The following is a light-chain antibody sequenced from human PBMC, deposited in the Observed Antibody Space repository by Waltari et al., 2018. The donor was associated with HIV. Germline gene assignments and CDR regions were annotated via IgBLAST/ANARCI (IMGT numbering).Light chain of an antibody. CDR3: QQYNSYWT. J-gene: IGKJ1*01. CDR1: QSISTW. V-gene: IGKV1-5*03. CDR2: KAS. Sequence: DIQMTQSPSTLSASVGDRVTITCRASQSISTWLVWYQQKPGKAPNLLIYKASSLKSGVPSRFSGSGSGTEFTLTISSLQPDDFATYYCQQYNSYWTFGQGTKVDI.